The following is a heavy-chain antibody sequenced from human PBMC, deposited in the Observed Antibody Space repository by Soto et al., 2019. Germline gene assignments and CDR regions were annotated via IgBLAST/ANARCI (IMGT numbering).Heavy chain of an antibody. CDR1: GGTFNTYA. D-gene: IGHD3-10*01. CDR2: ISPMFGAA. CDR3: AREVQVHTPAFVY. J-gene: IGHJ4*02. Sequence: QVQLVQSGAEMKKPGSSVKVSCQSSGGTFNTYAMNWVRQAPGQGPEWMGEISPMFGAANYAPKFQGRVTITADESTGTSYMQLSSLTSEDTALYLCAREVQVHTPAFVYWGQGTLVTVSS. V-gene: IGHV1-69*19.